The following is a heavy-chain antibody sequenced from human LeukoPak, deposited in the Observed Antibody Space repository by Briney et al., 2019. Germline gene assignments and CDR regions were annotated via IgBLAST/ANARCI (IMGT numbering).Heavy chain of an antibody. CDR2: IYSGGRT. D-gene: IGHD2-15*01. Sequence: GGSLRLSCAASGFTVSSNYMSWVRQAPGKGLEWVSVIYSGGRTYYADSVKGRFTISRHNSKNTLYLQMNSLRAEDTAVYYCARDLVVVVAATFYYYGMDVWGQGTTVTVSS. J-gene: IGHJ6*02. V-gene: IGHV3-53*04. CDR1: GFTVSSNY. CDR3: ARDLVVVVAATFYYYGMDV.